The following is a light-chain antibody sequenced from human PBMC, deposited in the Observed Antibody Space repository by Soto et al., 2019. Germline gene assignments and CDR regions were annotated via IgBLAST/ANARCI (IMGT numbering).Light chain of an antibody. Sequence: QSALTQPASVSGSPGHWITISCTGTSSDVGSYSLLSWYQHHPGKAPKLTIYEDIKGPSGVSNRFSGSKSGNTAPLRISGLQAEDEADYYCYTYAGGSTYLFGTGTKVTVL. CDR2: EDI. CDR1: SSDVGSYSL. J-gene: IGLJ1*01. CDR3: YTYAGGSTYL. V-gene: IGLV2-23*01.